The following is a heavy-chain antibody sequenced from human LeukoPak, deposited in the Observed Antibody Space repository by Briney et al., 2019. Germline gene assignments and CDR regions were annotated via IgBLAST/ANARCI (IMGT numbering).Heavy chain of an antibody. CDR1: GDSLTKYY. CDR2: IYNIGST. V-gene: IGHV4-59*08. Sequence: PSETLSLTCTVSGDSLTKYYWNWIRQSPGKGLEWIGYIYNIGSTHYNPSLKNRVAISADSSKNQFYLRPRSVTAADTAVYYCARRVIPVRPITSDNWFAPWGQGILVTVSS. D-gene: IGHD3-10*01. J-gene: IGHJ5*02. CDR3: ARRVIPVRPITSDNWFAP.